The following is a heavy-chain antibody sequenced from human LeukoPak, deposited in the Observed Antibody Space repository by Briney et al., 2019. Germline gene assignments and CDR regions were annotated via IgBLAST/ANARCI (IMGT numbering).Heavy chain of an antibody. Sequence: SETLSLTCTVSGGSISSSSHYWGWIRQPPGKGLEWIGSIYYSGSTGSNPSLKSRVTISVDTSKNQFSLKLSSVTAADTAVYYCATTISRGRYFDYWGQGTLVTVSS. CDR3: ATTISRGRYFDY. J-gene: IGHJ4*02. CDR2: IYYSGST. D-gene: IGHD3-16*01. CDR1: GGSISSSSHY. V-gene: IGHV4-39*07.